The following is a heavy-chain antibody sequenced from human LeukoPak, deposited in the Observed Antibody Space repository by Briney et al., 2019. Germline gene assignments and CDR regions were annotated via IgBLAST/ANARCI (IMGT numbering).Heavy chain of an antibody. J-gene: IGHJ4*02. CDR1: GFTFSSYG. Sequence: PGGSLRLSCAASGFTFSSYGMHWVRQAPGKGLEWVAFIRYDGSNKYYADSVKGRFTISRDNSKNTLYLQMNSLRAEDTAVYYCHGIVVVPAALSVDYWGQGTLVTVSS. CDR3: HGIVVVPAALSVDY. CDR2: IRYDGSNK. D-gene: IGHD2-2*01. V-gene: IGHV3-30*02.